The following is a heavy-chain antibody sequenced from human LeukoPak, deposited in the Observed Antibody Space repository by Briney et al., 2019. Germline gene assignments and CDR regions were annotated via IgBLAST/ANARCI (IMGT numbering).Heavy chain of an antibody. CDR1: GFTFSSYG. Sequence: PGRSLRLSCAASGFTFSSYGMHWVRQAPGKGLEWVAVIWYDGINKFHADSVKGRFTISRDNSKNTVYLQMNSLRAEDTAVYYCAKGSGLLLADYFDYWGQGTLVTVSS. D-gene: IGHD2/OR15-2a*01. CDR3: AKGSGLLLADYFDY. V-gene: IGHV3-33*06. CDR2: IWYDGINK. J-gene: IGHJ4*02.